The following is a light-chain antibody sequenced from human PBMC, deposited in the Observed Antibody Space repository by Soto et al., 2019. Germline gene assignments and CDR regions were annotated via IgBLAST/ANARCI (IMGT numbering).Light chain of an antibody. CDR3: QQHNPDSPYP. Sequence: DIPMTQAPSTLYASVGDRVTITCRASQSITNCLAWYQQKPGKAPKLLIFDASSLRSRVPSRFSGSGSGTELTRAISSLQPEDFATYYCQQHNPDSPYPFGQGTKLEI. CDR2: DAS. J-gene: IGKJ2*01. V-gene: IGKV1-5*03. CDR1: QSITNC.